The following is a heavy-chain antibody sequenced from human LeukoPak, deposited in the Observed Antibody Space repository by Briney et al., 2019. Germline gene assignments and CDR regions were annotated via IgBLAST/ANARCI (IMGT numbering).Heavy chain of an antibody. CDR1: GYSTSSGYY. D-gene: IGHD2/OR15-2a*01. V-gene: IGHV4-38-2*01. J-gene: IGHJ4*02. Sequence: PSETLSLTCAVSGYSTSSGYYWGWIRPPPGKGLEWIGSIYHSGSTYYNPSLKSRVTISVDTSKNQFSLKLSSVTAADTAVYYCANGGDFYYFDYWGQGTLVTVSS. CDR3: ANGGDFYYFDY. CDR2: IYHSGST.